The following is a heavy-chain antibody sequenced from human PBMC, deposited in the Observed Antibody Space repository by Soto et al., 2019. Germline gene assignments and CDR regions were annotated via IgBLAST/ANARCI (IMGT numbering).Heavy chain of an antibody. D-gene: IGHD3-10*01. CDR1: GFTFSSYG. Sequence: QVQLVESGGGVVQPGRSLRLSCAASGFTFSSYGMHWVRQAPGKGLEWVAVTSYDGSKKYYADSVKGRFTISKDNSKNTVYLEMNSLRAEDTAVYYCAEWGVSGHGMDAWGQGTTVTVSS. V-gene: IGHV3-30*18. J-gene: IGHJ6*02. CDR2: TSYDGSKK. CDR3: AEWGVSGHGMDA.